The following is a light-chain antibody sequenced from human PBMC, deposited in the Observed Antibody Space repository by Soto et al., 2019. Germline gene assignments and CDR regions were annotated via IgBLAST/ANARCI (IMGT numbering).Light chain of an antibody. J-gene: IGLJ2*01. V-gene: IGLV2-8*01. Sequence: QSALTQPPSASGSPGQSVTISCTGTSSDVGGYNYVSWYQQHPGKAPKLMIYEVSKLPSGVPDRFSGSKSGNTASLTVSGLQAEDEADYYCSSYAGSNNLVFGGGTKVTV. CDR3: SSYAGSNNLV. CDR2: EVS. CDR1: SSDVGGYNY.